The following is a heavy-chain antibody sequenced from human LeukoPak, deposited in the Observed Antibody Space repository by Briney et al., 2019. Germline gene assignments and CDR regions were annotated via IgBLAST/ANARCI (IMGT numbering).Heavy chain of an antibody. J-gene: IGHJ4*02. CDR3: ARSGTGHEWIGVDH. V-gene: IGHV1-8*01. D-gene: IGHD3-10*01. Sequence: ASVKVSCKASGYTFTSYDINWVRQATRQGLEWMGWMNPNSGNTGYAQKFQGRVTMTRNTSISTAYMELSSLRSEDTAVYYCARSGTGHEWIGVDHWGQGTLVTVSS. CDR1: GYTFTSYD. CDR2: MNPNSGNT.